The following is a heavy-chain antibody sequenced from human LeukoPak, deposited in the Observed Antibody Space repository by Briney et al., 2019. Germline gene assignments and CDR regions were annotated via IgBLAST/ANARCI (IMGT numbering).Heavy chain of an antibody. D-gene: IGHD2-2*01. Sequence: GGSLRLSCAASGFTFDDYAMHWVRQAPGKGLEGVSGISWNSGSIVYADSVKGRFTISRDNAKTFLYLQMPRLRCEDIALYYCGQRVGEVVTAAFEIWAQGTVLTVSS. CDR2: ISWNSGSI. V-gene: IGHV3-9*03. CDR3: GQRVGEVVTAAFEI. J-gene: IGHJ3*02. CDR1: GFTFDDYA.